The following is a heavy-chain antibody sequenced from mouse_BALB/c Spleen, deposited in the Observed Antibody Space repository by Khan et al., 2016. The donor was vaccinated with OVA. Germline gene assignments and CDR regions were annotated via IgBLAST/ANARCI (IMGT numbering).Heavy chain of an antibody. CDR1: GFTFSSYC. CDR2: ISSGGDYT. V-gene: IGHV5-6*01. Sequence: EVQLVESGGDLVKPGGSLKLSCAASGFTFSSYCMSWVRQTPDKRLDWVASISSGGDYTNYPDSVKGRFTISRDKAKNTLYLQLSDLKSEDTAMYYCADGLAGSLAYWGEGTLVTVSA. J-gene: IGHJ3*01. CDR3: ADGLAGSLAY. D-gene: IGHD1-1*01.